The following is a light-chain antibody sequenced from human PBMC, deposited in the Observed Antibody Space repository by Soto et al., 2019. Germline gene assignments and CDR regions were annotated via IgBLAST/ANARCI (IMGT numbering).Light chain of an antibody. J-gene: IGLJ2*01. CDR2: DVN. CDR3: TSWTTSTTIK. Sequence: QSALTQPASVSGSPGQSITISCTGTSSDVGAYNYVSWYQQHPGKAPKLMIYDVNIRPSGVSNRFSGSKSGNTASLTISSLQAEDEADYYCTSWTTSTTIKFGGGTKLTVL. V-gene: IGLV2-14*01. CDR1: SSDVGAYNY.